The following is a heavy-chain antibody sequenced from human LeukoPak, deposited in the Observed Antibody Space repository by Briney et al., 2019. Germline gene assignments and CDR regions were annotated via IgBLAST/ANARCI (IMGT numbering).Heavy chain of an antibody. CDR2: ISGSGGST. Sequence: GGSLRLSCAASGFTFSSYAMSWVRQAPGKGLEWVSAISGSGGSTYYADSVKGRFTISRDNSKNTLYLQRNSLRAEDTAVYYCAKGMVTYYYYYGMDVWGQGTTVTVSS. D-gene: IGHD2-21*02. CDR3: AKGMVTYYYYYGMDV. CDR1: GFTFSSYA. J-gene: IGHJ6*02. V-gene: IGHV3-23*01.